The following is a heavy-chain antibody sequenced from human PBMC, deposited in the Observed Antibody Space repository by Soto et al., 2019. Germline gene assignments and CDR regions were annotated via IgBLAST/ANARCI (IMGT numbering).Heavy chain of an antibody. CDR1: GFFFEDYA. J-gene: IGHJ4*02. V-gene: IGHV3-9*01. CDR3: AKDMRSSQGGSYAAEL. CDR2: ISWNSGDI. D-gene: IGHD3-10*01. Sequence: LRLSCAASGFFFEDYAMHWVRQAPGKGLEWVSAISWNSGDIGYADSVKGRFTISGDNAKNSLYLQMNSLRTEDTAFYFCAKDMRSSQGGSYAAELWGQGTLVTVSS.